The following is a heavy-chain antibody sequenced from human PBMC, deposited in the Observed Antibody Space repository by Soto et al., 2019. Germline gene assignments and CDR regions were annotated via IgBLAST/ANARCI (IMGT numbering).Heavy chain of an antibody. D-gene: IGHD3-22*01. CDR1: GGTFSSYA. CDR3: AAGYYDSSGHGADAFDI. V-gene: IGHV1-69*06. J-gene: IGHJ3*02. CDR2: IIPIFGTA. Sequence: ASVKVSCKASGGTFSSYAISWVLQAPGQGLEWMGGIIPIFGTANYAQKFQGRVTITADKSTSTAYMELSSLRSEDTAVYYCAAGYYDSSGHGADAFDIWGQGTMVTVSS.